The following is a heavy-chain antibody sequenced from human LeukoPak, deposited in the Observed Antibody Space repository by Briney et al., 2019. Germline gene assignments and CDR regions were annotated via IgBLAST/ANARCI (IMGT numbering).Heavy chain of an antibody. D-gene: IGHD2/OR15-2a*01. Sequence: SQTLSLTCAISGDSVYSNSDTWNWIRQSPSRGLEWLGRTYYRSNWYNDYAVSVKSRITINPDTSKNQFSLHLNSVTPEDTAVYYCSRERNRASHIWGQGTMVIVSS. CDR2: TYYRSNWYN. CDR3: SRERNRASHI. J-gene: IGHJ3*02. V-gene: IGHV6-1*01. CDR1: GDSVYSNSDT.